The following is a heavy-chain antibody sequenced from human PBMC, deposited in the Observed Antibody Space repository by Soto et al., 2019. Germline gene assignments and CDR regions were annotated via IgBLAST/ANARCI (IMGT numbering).Heavy chain of an antibody. Sequence: GGSLRLSCAASGFTFSSYSMNWVRQAPGKGLEWVSSISSSSSYIYYADSVKGRFTISRDNAKNSLYLQMNSLRAEDTAVYYCARVSGGIYYGMDVWGQGTTVTVSS. CDR2: ISSSSSYI. V-gene: IGHV3-21*01. CDR3: ARVSGGIYYGMDV. J-gene: IGHJ6*02. CDR1: GFTFSSYS. D-gene: IGHD2-15*01.